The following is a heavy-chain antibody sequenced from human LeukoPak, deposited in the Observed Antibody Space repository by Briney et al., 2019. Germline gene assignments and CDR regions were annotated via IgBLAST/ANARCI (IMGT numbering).Heavy chain of an antibody. V-gene: IGHV4-61*09. CDR3: ARVYTVMGATTVDHYHYYMDV. CDR2: IYTRGTT. Sequence: SETLSLTCTVSGGSIRSGSYYWSWIRQPAGKGLEWLGHIYTRGTTNYHPSVKSRVTVSLDTSKNQISLKLSSVTAADTAIYYCARVYTVMGATTVDHYHYYMDVWGKGTTVTVSS. CDR1: GGSIRSGSYY. J-gene: IGHJ6*03. D-gene: IGHD5-18*01.